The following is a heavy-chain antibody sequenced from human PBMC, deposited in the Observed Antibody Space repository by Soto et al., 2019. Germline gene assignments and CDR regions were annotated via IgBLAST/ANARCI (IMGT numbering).Heavy chain of an antibody. CDR1: GFSFSSFA. Sequence: AGSLRLSCAASGFSFSSFAMTWVRQAPGKGLEWVSAIGGSGFSTYYKDAVKGRFTISRDNTKNMLVLQRNSLTAEDAAMYYCAKGDYAYFLCFGAWGPGTQVTVSS. CDR2: IGGSGFST. J-gene: IGHJ5*02. CDR3: AKGDYAYFLCFGA. D-gene: IGHD3-16*01. V-gene: IGHV3-23*01.